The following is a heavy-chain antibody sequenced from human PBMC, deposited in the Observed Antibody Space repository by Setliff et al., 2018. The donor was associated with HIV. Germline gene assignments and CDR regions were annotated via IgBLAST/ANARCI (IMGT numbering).Heavy chain of an antibody. V-gene: IGHV4-38-2*02. CDR2: IYHSATT. Sequence: SETLSLTCTVSGSFINSDYWGWIRQPPGKGLEWIGSIYHSATTYYNPSLWGRVTISIDTSKNQFSLKLSSVTAADTAVYYCASTGYSSGWSFDYWGQGTLVTVSS. CDR3: ASTGYSSGWSFDY. J-gene: IGHJ4*02. CDR1: GSFINSDY. D-gene: IGHD6-19*01.